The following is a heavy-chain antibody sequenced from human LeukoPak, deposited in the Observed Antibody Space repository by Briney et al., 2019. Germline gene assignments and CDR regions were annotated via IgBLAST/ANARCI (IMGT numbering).Heavy chain of an antibody. J-gene: IGHJ5*02. CDR1: GGSISSGGYY. CDR3: ARGGGRIQLWSQGNNWFDP. CDR2: IYYSGST. V-gene: IGHV4-31*03. Sequence: SETLSLTCTVSGGSISSGGYYWSWIRQHPGKGLEWIGYIYYSGSTYYNPSLKSRVTISVDTSKNQFSLKLSSVTAADTAVYYCARGGGRIQLWSQGNNWFDPWGQGTLVTVSS. D-gene: IGHD5-18*01.